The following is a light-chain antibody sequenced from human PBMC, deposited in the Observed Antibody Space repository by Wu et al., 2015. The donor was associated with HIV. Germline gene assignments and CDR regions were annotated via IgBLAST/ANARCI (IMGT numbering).Light chain of an antibody. CDR1: QSVSSN. J-gene: IGKJ4*01. CDR3: QQYNNRPLT. CDR2: GAS. Sequence: EIVMTQSPATLSVSPGERVTLSCGASQSVSSNLAWYQQKPGQAPRLLISGASTRATGIPARFRGTGSGTEFTLTISSLQSEDSAVYYCQQYNNRPLTFGGGTKVEIK. V-gene: IGKV3-15*01.